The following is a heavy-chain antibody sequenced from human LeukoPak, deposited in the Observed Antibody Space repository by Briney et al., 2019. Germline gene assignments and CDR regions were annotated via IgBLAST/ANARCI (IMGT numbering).Heavy chain of an antibody. Sequence: ASVKVSCKASGYTFTGYYMHWVRQAPGQGLEWMGWINPNSGGTNYAQKFQGWVTMTRNTSISTVYMELSTLRSEDTAVYYCARGGRPADYWGQGTLVTVSS. CDR3: ARGGRPADY. J-gene: IGHJ4*02. V-gene: IGHV1-2*04. CDR1: GYTFTGYY. CDR2: INPNSGGT.